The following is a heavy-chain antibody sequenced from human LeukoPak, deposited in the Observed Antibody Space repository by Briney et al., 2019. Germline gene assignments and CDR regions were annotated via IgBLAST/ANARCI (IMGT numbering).Heavy chain of an antibody. CDR3: ARGRGSGSYFDY. V-gene: IGHV4-34*01. D-gene: IGHD3-22*01. CDR1: GGSISSYY. J-gene: IGHJ4*02. CDR2: INHSGST. Sequence: SETLSLTCTVSGGSISSYYWSWIRQPPGKGLEWIGEINHSGSTNYNPSLKSRVTISVDTSKNQFSLKLSSVTAADTAVYYCARGRGSGSYFDYWGQGTLVTVSS.